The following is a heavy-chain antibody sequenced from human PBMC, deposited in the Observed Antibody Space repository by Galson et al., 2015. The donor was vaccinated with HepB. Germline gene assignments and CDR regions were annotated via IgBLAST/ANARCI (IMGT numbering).Heavy chain of an antibody. D-gene: IGHD1-7*01. Sequence: SVKVSCKASGFTFTSSAMQWVRQARGQRLEWIGWIVVGSGNTNYAQKFQERITITRDMSTSTAYMELSSLRSEDTAVYYCAAGGTTVGAFDIWGQGTMVTVSS. CDR2: IVVGSGNT. J-gene: IGHJ3*02. V-gene: IGHV1-58*02. CDR3: AAGGTTVGAFDI. CDR1: GFTFTSSA.